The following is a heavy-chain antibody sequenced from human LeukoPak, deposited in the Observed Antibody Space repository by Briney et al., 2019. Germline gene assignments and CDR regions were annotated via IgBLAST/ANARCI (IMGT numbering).Heavy chain of an antibody. J-gene: IGHJ5*02. CDR2: IYYSGST. D-gene: IGHD4-17*01. CDR1: GGSISSYY. V-gene: IGHV4-59*12. Sequence: SETLSLTCTVSGGSISSYYWSWIRQPPGKGLEWIGYIYYSGSTNYNPSLKSRVTISVDTSKNQFSLKLSSVTAADTAVYYCATARGDYGDYQSRDFWFDPWGQGTLVTVSS. CDR3: ATARGDYGDYQSRDFWFDP.